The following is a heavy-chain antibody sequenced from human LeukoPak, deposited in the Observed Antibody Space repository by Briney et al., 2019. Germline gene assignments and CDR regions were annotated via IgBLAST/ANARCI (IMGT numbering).Heavy chain of an antibody. CDR1: GLAFSAYM. CDR2: ISTDGYTT. J-gene: IGHJ4*02. Sequence: GGSMRLSCAASGLAFSAYMMHWVRQAPRKGLVWVSHISTDGYTTDYADFVQGRFTASRDNTKNTWSLEMNSLRAEDTAVYYCVVGGSPGYWGQGTLVTVSS. V-gene: IGHV3-74*01. D-gene: IGHD2-15*01. CDR3: VVGGSPGY.